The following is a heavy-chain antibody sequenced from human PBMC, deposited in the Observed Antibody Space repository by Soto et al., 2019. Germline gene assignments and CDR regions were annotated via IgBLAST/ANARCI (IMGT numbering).Heavy chain of an antibody. Sequence: QVQLVESGGGVVQPGRSLRLSCAVSGFTFSSYGMHWVRQAPGKGLEWVAVIWYDGSNKWYADSVKGRFTISRDNSKNTLHLQMNSLRAEDTAVYSCARDRGYSGYDSPRYYYGMDVWGQGTTVTVSS. D-gene: IGHD5-12*01. J-gene: IGHJ6*02. V-gene: IGHV3-33*01. CDR2: IWYDGSNK. CDR3: ARDRGYSGYDSPRYYYGMDV. CDR1: GFTFSSYG.